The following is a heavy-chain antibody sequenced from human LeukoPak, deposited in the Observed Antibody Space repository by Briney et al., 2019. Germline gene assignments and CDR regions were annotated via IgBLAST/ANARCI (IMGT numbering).Heavy chain of an antibody. CDR2: IYYSGST. Sequence: KSSETLSLTCTVSGGSISSYYWSWIRQPPGKGLEWIGYIYYSGSTNYNPSLKSRVTISVDTSKNQFSLKLSSVTAADTAVYYCARVPASYCTNGVCYTRPEYYYYGMDVWGQGTTVTVSS. J-gene: IGHJ6*02. D-gene: IGHD2-8*01. CDR3: ARVPASYCTNGVCYTRPEYYYYGMDV. CDR1: GGSISSYY. V-gene: IGHV4-59*01.